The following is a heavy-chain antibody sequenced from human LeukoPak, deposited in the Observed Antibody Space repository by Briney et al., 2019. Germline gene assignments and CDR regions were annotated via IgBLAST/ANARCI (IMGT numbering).Heavy chain of an antibody. J-gene: IGHJ4*02. Sequence: GGSLRLSCAASGFTFSSYSMNWVRQAPGKGLEWVSYISSSSSTIYYADSVKGRFTISRDNAKNSLYLQMNSLRAGDTAVYYCARGPTYYDFWSGYTYFDYWGQGTLVTVSS. V-gene: IGHV3-48*01. D-gene: IGHD3-3*01. CDR3: ARGPTYYDFWSGYTYFDY. CDR1: GFTFSSYS. CDR2: ISSSSSTI.